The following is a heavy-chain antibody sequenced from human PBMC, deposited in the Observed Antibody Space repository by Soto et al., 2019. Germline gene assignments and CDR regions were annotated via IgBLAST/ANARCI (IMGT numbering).Heavy chain of an antibody. CDR3: ARSYCSGGSCYCGY. CDR1: GGSISSSSYY. Sequence: QLQLQESGPGLVKPSETLSLTCTVSGGSISSSSYYWGWISQPPGKGLEWIGSIYYSGSTYYNPSLKSRVTISVDTSKNQFSLKLSSVTAADTAVYYCARSYCSGGSCYCGYWGQGTLVTVSS. J-gene: IGHJ4*02. D-gene: IGHD2-15*01. CDR2: IYYSGST. V-gene: IGHV4-39*01.